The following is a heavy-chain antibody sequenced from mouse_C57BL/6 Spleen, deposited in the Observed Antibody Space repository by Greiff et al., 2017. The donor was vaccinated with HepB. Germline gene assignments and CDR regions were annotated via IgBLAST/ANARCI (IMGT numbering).Heavy chain of an antibody. D-gene: IGHD2-4*01. J-gene: IGHJ4*01. CDR2: IDPSDSYT. CDR3: ARWSYYDWRDY. Sequence: QVQLQQPGAELVRPGTSVKLSCKASGYTFTSYWMHWVKQRPGQGLEWIGVIDPSDSYTNYNQKFKGKATLTVDTSSSTAYMQLSSLTSEDSAVYYCARWSYYDWRDYWGQGTSVTVSS. V-gene: IGHV1-59*01. CDR1: GYTFTSYW.